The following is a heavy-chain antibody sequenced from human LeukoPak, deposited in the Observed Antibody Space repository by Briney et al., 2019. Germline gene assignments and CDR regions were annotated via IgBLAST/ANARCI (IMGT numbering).Heavy chain of an antibody. D-gene: IGHD3-10*01. CDR3: ARGPRYYYKWSPFDY. Sequence: GGSLRLSCAASGFTFSSYSMNWVRQAPGKGLEWVSSISSSSSYIYYADSVKGRFTISGDNAKNSLYLQMNSLRAEDTAVYYCARGPRYYYKWSPFDYWGQGTLVTVSS. J-gene: IGHJ4*02. CDR1: GFTFSSYS. CDR2: ISSSSSYI. V-gene: IGHV3-21*01.